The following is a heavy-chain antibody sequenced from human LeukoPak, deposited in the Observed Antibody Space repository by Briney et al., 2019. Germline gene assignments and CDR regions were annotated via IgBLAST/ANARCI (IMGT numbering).Heavy chain of an antibody. Sequence: GGSLRLSCAASGFTFSSYAMHWVRQAPGKGLEWVAVISYDGSNKYYADSVKGRFTISRDNSKDTLYLQMNSLRAEDTAVYYCARGPLTTVTTYFDYWGQGTLVTVSS. V-gene: IGHV3-30*04. J-gene: IGHJ4*02. CDR3: ARGPLTTVTTYFDY. CDR2: ISYDGSNK. CDR1: GFTFSSYA. D-gene: IGHD4-17*01.